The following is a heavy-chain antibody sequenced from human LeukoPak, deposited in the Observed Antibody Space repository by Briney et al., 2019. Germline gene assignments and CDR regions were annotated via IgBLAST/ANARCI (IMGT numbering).Heavy chain of an antibody. D-gene: IGHD3-3*01. V-gene: IGHV3-21*04. CDR1: GFTFSSYS. Sequence: GGSLRLSCAASGFTFSSYSMTWVRQAPGKGLEWVSSISSSSTYIYYADSVKGRFTISRDNSKNTLYLQMNSLRAEDTAVYYCAKDRALRFLEWLSYYGMDVWGQGTTVTVSS. J-gene: IGHJ6*02. CDR2: ISSSSTYI. CDR3: AKDRALRFLEWLSYYGMDV.